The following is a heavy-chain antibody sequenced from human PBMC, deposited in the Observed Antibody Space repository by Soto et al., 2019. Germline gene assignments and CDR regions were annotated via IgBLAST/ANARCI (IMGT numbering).Heavy chain of an antibody. CDR1: GGSISSGDYY. V-gene: IGHV4-30-4*01. CDR2: IYYSGST. Sequence: SETLSLTCTVSGGSISSGDYYWSWIRQPPGKGLEWIGYIYYSGSTYYNPSLKSRVTISVDTSKNQFSLKLSSVTAADTAVYYCARAIAARPGNYFQHWGQGTLVTVSS. D-gene: IGHD6-6*01. J-gene: IGHJ1*01. CDR3: ARAIAARPGNYFQH.